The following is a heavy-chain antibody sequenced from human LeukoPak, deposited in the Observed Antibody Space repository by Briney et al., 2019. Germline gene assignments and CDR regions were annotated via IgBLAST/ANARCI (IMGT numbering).Heavy chain of an antibody. CDR1: GDSISSGDYY. Sequence: SQTLSLTCTVSGDSISSGDYYWSWIRQPAGKGLEWIGHIYTSGTTNYNPSLKSRVTMSIDTSKNQFSLKLSSVTAADTAIYYCARDAKYYYGSRTYFFFEYWGQGTLLTVSS. CDR2: IYTSGTT. J-gene: IGHJ4*02. V-gene: IGHV4-61*09. D-gene: IGHD3-10*01. CDR3: ARDAKYYYGSRTYFFFEY.